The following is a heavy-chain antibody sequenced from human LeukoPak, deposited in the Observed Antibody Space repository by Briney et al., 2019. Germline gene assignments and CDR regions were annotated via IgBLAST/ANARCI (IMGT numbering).Heavy chain of an antibody. CDR3: AKCMSSTGVCLNFDY. CDR2: ISSSSSYI. Sequence: PGGSLRLSCAASGFTFSSYSMNWVRQAPGKGLEWVSSISSSSSYIYYADSVKGRFTISRDNAKNSLYLQMNSLRAEDTAVYYCAKCMSSTGVCLNFDYWGQGILVAVST. CDR1: GFTFSSYS. V-gene: IGHV3-21*01. D-gene: IGHD2-21*02. J-gene: IGHJ4*02.